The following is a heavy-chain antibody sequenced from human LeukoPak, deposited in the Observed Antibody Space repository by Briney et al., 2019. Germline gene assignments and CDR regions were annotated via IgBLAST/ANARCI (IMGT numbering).Heavy chain of an antibody. Sequence: ASVKVSCKASGGTFSSYAISWVRQAPGQGLEWMGGIIPIFGTANYAQKFQGRVTITADESTSTAYMELSSLRSEDTAVYYCARGRFRYFRGGRCLKNSLDHWGQGNLVNVSS. V-gene: IGHV1-69*13. D-gene: IGHD2-15*01. CDR1: GGTFSSYA. CDR3: ARGRFRYFRGGRCLKNSLDH. CDR2: IIPIFGTA. J-gene: IGHJ4*02.